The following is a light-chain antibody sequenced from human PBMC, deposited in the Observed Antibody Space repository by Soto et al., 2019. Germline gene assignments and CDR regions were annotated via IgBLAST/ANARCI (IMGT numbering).Light chain of an antibody. CDR1: QSLLHSNGYTY. Sequence: DIVMTQSPLSLPVTPGEPASISCRSSQSLLHSNGYTYLDWYLQKPGQSPQLLIYLGSNRSSGVPDRFSGSGSGTDFTLTISRVEAEDVAVYYCMQPLQTPRTFGQGTKVEIK. V-gene: IGKV2-28*01. CDR2: LGS. CDR3: MQPLQTPRT. J-gene: IGKJ1*01.